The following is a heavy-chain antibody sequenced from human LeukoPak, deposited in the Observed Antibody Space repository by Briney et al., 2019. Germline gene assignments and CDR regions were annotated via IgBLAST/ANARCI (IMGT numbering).Heavy chain of an antibody. J-gene: IGHJ4*02. Sequence: SVKVSCKASGGTFSSYAISWVRQAPGQGLEWMGGIIPIFGTANYAQKFQGRVTITADESTSTAYMELSSLRSEDTAVYYCARAVAPYYYGSGSSRIGVDYWGQGALVTVSS. CDR1: GGTFSSYA. CDR2: IIPIFGTA. CDR3: ARAVAPYYYGSGSSRIGVDY. D-gene: IGHD3-10*01. V-gene: IGHV1-69*13.